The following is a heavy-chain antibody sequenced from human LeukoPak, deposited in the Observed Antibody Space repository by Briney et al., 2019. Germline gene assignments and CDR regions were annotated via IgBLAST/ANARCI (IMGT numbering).Heavy chain of an antibody. D-gene: IGHD6-13*01. Sequence: SETLSLTCTVSDYSITNGYYWSWIRQPPGKGLEWIGYIYYSGSTNYNPSLKSRVTISVDTSKNQFSLKLSSVTAADTAVYYCARLYSSSSMGAFDIWGQGTMVTVSS. CDR1: DYSITNGYY. CDR2: IYYSGST. J-gene: IGHJ3*02. V-gene: IGHV4-61*01. CDR3: ARLYSSSSMGAFDI.